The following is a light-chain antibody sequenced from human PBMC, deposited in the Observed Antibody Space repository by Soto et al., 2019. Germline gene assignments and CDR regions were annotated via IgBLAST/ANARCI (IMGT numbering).Light chain of an antibody. V-gene: IGLV2-14*01. CDR2: EVT. CDR1: SGDIGGYNY. J-gene: IGLJ1*01. Sequence: QSALTQPASVSGSPGQSITISCTGTSGDIGGYNYVSWYQQHPGTAPKLIISEVTNRPSGVSDRFSGPRSGNTASLTISGLQVEDEADYYCSSYSNTATPCVFGSGTKVTVL. CDR3: SSYSNTATPCV.